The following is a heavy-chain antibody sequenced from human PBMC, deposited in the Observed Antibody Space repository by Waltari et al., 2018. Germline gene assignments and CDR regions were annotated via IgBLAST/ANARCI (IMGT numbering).Heavy chain of an antibody. V-gene: IGHV3-23*04. J-gene: IGHJ4*02. CDR2: ISGSGGST. D-gene: IGHD3-22*01. CDR3: AKDWAKYYDSSGYLGY. Sequence: EVQLVESGGGLVQPGGSLRLSCAASGFTFGRYALSWCRRAPGQGLEWVSAISGSGGSTYYADSVKGRFTISRDNSKNTLYLQMNSLRAEDTAVYYCAKDWAKYYDSSGYLGYWGQGTLVTVSS. CDR1: GFTFGRYA.